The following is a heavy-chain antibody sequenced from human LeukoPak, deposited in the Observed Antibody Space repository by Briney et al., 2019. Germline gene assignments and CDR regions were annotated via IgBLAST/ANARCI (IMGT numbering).Heavy chain of an antibody. D-gene: IGHD6-13*01. V-gene: IGHV3-21*01. Sequence: GGSLRLSCAASGFTFSSYSMNWVRQAPGKGLEWVSSISSSSSYIYYADSMKGRFTISRDNAKNSMYLQMYSLRAEDTAVYYCARGPKYISATGPYYFDYWGQGTPVTVSS. CDR2: ISSSSSYI. CDR3: ARGPKYISATGPYYFDY. J-gene: IGHJ4*02. CDR1: GFTFSSYS.